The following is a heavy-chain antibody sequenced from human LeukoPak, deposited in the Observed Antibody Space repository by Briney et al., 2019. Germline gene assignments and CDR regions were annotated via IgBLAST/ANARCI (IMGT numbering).Heavy chain of an antibody. J-gene: IGHJ5*02. CDR3: ASDTTNDGYIVSRFDP. V-gene: IGHV1-2*02. CDR1: GYTFTGCD. CDR2: INPNSGGT. D-gene: IGHD5-24*01. Sequence: GASVKVSCKASGYTFTGCDMHWWRQAPGQGLEWMGWINPNSGGTNYAQKFQGRVTMTRDTSISTAYMELSRLRSDDTAVYYCASDTTNDGYIVSRFDPWGQGTLVTVSS.